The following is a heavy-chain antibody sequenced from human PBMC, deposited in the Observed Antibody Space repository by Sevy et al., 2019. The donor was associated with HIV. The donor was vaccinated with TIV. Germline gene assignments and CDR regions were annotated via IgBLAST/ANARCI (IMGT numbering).Heavy chain of an antibody. D-gene: IGHD3-22*01. CDR3: ARSTDYYDNSGYDS. CDR1: GFTFSYYT. V-gene: IGHV3-21*03. Sequence: GGSLRLSCSASGFTFSYYTMNWVRQAPGKGLEWVSSISSGSSYIFYADSMKGRFTVSRDNAKNSLFLQMNSLRDEDTALYYCARSTDYYDNSGYDSWGRGTLVTVSS. J-gene: IGHJ4*02. CDR2: ISSGSSYI.